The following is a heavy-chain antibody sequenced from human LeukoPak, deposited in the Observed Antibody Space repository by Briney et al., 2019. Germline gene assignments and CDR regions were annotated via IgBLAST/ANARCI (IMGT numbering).Heavy chain of an antibody. J-gene: IGHJ3*02. V-gene: IGHV3-21*01. CDR3: ARDSQTQSAFAI. CDR2: ISSSGDYI. CDR1: GFTFSGYT. Sequence: GGSLRLSCAASGFTFSGYTMNWVRQAPGKGLEWVSSISSSGDYIYYADSVKGRFTISRDNAKNSLYLQMNSLRAEDTAVYYCARDSQTQSAFAIWGQGTMVTVSS.